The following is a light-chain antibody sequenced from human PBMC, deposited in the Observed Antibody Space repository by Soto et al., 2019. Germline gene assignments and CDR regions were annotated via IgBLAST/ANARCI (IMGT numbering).Light chain of an antibody. CDR1: SSDVGSYNL. CDR3: CSYAGSSTVV. Sequence: QSALTQPASVSGSPGQSITISCTGTSSDVGSYNLVSWYQQHQGKAPKLMIYEGSKRPSGVSNCFSGSKSGNTASLTISGLQAEDEADYYCCSYAGSSTVVFGGGTKVTV. J-gene: IGLJ2*01. CDR2: EGS. V-gene: IGLV2-23*01.